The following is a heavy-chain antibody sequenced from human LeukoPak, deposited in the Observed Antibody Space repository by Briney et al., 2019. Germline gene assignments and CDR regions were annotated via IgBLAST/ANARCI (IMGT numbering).Heavy chain of an antibody. CDR1: GFTFSGYW. CDR2: TSTDGSYT. V-gene: IGHV3-74*01. CDR3: ARICSTTDCLISA. J-gene: IGHJ4*02. D-gene: IGHD2-2*01. Sequence: PGGSLRLSCAASGFTFSGYWMHWVRQAPGKGLVWVARTSTDGSYTSYADCVKGRFTISRDNAKNTVYLQVSSLRAEDTAIYYCARICSTTDCLISAWGQGTLVTVSS.